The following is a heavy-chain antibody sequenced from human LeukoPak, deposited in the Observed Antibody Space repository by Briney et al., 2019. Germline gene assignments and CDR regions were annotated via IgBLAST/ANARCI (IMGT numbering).Heavy chain of an antibody. J-gene: IGHJ4*01. D-gene: IGHD3-22*01. CDR1: DDSITSSDHF. CDR3: ARHGATMIVVEN. CDR2: VYYSGNT. V-gene: IGHV4-39*01. Sequence: SETLSLTCSVSDDSITSSDHFWGWIRQPPGKGLEWIGSVYYSGNTYSNPSLRSRVSISVDTSKNQFSLKLASVTAADTAVYFCARHGATMIVVENWGHGTLVTVSS.